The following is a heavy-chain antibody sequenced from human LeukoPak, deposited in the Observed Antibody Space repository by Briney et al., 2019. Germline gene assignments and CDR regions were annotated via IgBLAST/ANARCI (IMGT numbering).Heavy chain of an antibody. J-gene: IGHJ3*01. CDR2: VSAWGGTT. D-gene: IGHD3-10*01. CDR3: AKLRSPGSSRSNYHPMMFDV. CDR1: VFPFNNYA. V-gene: IGHV3-23*01. Sequence: PGGSLRLSCGVSVFPFNNYAVEWVRRARGKVPEWVSGVSAWGGTTYYEDSEKGRFTISRDNSKDTLYLHMSRLSAEETARYSCAKLRSPGSSRSNYHPMMFDVWGQGTMVTVSS.